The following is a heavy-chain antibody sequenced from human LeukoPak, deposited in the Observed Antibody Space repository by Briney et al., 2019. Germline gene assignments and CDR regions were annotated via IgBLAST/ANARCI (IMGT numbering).Heavy chain of an antibody. CDR2: ISNSSSYI. J-gene: IGHJ3*02. D-gene: IGHD3/OR15-3a*01. V-gene: IGHV3-21*01. Sequence: PGGSLRLSCAASGFTFSSYSMNWVRQAPGKGLEWVSSISNSSSYIYYADSVKGRFTISRDNAKNSLYLQMNSLRAEDTAVYYCARDRPTEGFMVFGVVIGSDAFDIWGQGTMVTVSS. CDR3: ARDRPTEGFMVFGVVIGSDAFDI. CDR1: GFTFSSYS.